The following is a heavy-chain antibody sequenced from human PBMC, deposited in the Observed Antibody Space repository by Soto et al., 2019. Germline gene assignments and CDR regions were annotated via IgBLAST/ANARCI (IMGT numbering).Heavy chain of an antibody. Sequence: AGSALKLSCAASGFTFSSYWMHWVRQAPGKGLVWVSRINTDGSSTSYADSVKGRFTISRDNAKNTLYLQMNSLRAEDAAVYYCARDPALGADYWGHGTLVTVSS. J-gene: IGHJ4*01. CDR1: GFTFSSYW. CDR2: INTDGSST. V-gene: IGHV3-74*01. CDR3: ARDPALGADY. D-gene: IGHD1-26*01.